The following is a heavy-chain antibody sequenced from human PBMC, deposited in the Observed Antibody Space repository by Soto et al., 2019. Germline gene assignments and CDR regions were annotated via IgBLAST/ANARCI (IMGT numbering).Heavy chain of an antibody. Sequence: QVQLVQSGAEVKKPGASVKVSCKASGYTFTSYAMHWVRQAPGQRLEWMGWFNAGNGNTKYSQKFQGRVTITRDTSASTAYMELSSLRSEDTAVYYCARGWLRGFYYYYMDVWGKGTTVTVSS. D-gene: IGHD5-12*01. CDR2: FNAGNGNT. CDR1: GYTFTSYA. J-gene: IGHJ6*03. V-gene: IGHV1-3*01. CDR3: ARGWLRGFYYYYMDV.